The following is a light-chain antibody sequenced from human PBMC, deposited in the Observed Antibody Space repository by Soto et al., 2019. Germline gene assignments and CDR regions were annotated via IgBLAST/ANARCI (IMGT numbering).Light chain of an antibody. V-gene: IGLV1-51*01. J-gene: IGLJ2*01. Sequence: QSVLTQPASVSAAPGQTVTISCSGSSSNIGNNYVSWYQQLPGTAPKLLIYDDYKRPSGIPDRFSGSKSGTSATLGITGLQTGDEADYYCGTWDRRLSVVLFGGGTKVTVL. CDR3: GTWDRRLSVVL. CDR2: DDY. CDR1: SSNIGNNY.